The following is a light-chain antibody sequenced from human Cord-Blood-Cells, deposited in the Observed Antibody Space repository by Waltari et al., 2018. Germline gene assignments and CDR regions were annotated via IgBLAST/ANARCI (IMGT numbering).Light chain of an antibody. V-gene: IGKV3-11*01. CDR2: DAS. Sequence: EIVLTQSPATLSLSPGERATLSCRASQSVSSYSAWYQQQPGQAPRLLIYDASNRATGIPARFSGSGSGTDFTLTISSLEPEDFAVYYCQQRSNWPPFTFGPGTKVDIK. J-gene: IGKJ3*01. CDR1: QSVSSY. CDR3: QQRSNWPPFT.